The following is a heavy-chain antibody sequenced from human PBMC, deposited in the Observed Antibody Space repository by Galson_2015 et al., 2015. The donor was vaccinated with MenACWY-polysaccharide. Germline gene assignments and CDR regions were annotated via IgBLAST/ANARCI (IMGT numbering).Heavy chain of an antibody. V-gene: IGHV5-51*01. D-gene: IGHD1-26*01. CDR3: ARRPAYWDKHAFDI. Sequence: IIYPGDSDTSYRPSFHGQVTISADKSISTAYLQWSSLKASDTAMYYCARRPAYWDKHAFDIWGQGTMVTVSS. J-gene: IGHJ3*02. CDR2: IYPGDSDT.